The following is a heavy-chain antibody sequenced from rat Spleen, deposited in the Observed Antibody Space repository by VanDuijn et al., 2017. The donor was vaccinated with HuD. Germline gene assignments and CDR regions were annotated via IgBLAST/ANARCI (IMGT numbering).Heavy chain of an antibody. D-gene: IGHD1-11*01. V-gene: IGHV5S13*01. Sequence: EVQLVESGGGLVQPGRSMKLSCAASGFTFSNYGLAWVRQAPKKGLEWVAYISYDGDTTYYRDSVKGRFTISRDNAKNTKYLQMDSLRSEDTATYYCARHSSLNYGGYTYEIWFTYWGQGVMVTVSS. CDR2: ISYDGDTT. J-gene: IGHJ2*01. CDR1: GFTFSNYG. CDR3: ARHSSLNYGGYTYEIWFTY.